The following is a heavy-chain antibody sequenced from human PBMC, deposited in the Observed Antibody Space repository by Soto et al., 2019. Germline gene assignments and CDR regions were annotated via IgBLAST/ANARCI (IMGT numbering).Heavy chain of an antibody. Sequence: PSETLSLTCAVYGGSFSGYYWSWIRQPPGKGLEWIGEINHSGSTNYNPSLKSRVTISVDTSKNQFSLKLSSVTAADTAVYYCARGVYDRYGFLVYWGQGTLVTLSS. CDR3: ARGVYDRYGFLVY. CDR2: INHSGST. J-gene: IGHJ4*02. V-gene: IGHV4-34*01. D-gene: IGHD5-18*01. CDR1: GGSFSGYY.